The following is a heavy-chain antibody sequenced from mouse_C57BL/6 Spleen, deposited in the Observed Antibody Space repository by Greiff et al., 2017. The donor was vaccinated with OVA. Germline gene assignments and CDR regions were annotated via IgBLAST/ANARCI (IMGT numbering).Heavy chain of an antibody. CDR3: DRGYYGSSYNWYYDV. J-gene: IGHJ1*03. CDR1: GYTFTSYW. D-gene: IGHD1-1*01. V-gene: IGHV1-72*01. Sequence: QVQLQQPGAELVKPGASVKLSCKASGYTFTSYWMHWVKQRPGRGLEWIGRIDPNSGGTKYNEKFKSKATLTVDKPSSTAYMQLSRLTSEDSAVYYCDRGYYGSSYNWYYDVWGTGTTVTVSS. CDR2: IDPNSGGT.